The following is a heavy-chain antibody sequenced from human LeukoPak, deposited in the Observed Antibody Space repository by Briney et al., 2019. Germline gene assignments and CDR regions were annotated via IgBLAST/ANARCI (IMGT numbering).Heavy chain of an antibody. V-gene: IGHV4-30-2*01. Sequence: PSETLSLTCAVSGGSISSGGYSWSWIRQPPGKGLEWIGYIYHSGSTYYNPSLKSRVTISVDRSKNQFSLKLSSVTAADTAVYYCARGQFTIFGVVIPFDPWGQRTLVTVSS. D-gene: IGHD3-3*01. CDR1: GGSISSGGYS. J-gene: IGHJ5*02. CDR2: IYHSGST. CDR3: ARGQFTIFGVVIPFDP.